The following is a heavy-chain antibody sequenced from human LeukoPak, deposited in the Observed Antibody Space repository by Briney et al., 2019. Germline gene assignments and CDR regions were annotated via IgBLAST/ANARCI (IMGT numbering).Heavy chain of an antibody. D-gene: IGHD6-19*01. CDR2: IDYSGST. V-gene: IGHV4-39*07. J-gene: IGHJ5*02. CDR3: ARDLLAVAGNNWFDP. CDR1: GGSISSSSYY. Sequence: KPSETLSLPCKVSGGSISSSSYYWGWILQPPGKRLEWTGSIDYSGSTYYNPSLKSRVTISVDTSKNQFSLKLSSVTAADTAVYYCARDLLAVAGNNWFDPWGQGTLVTVSS.